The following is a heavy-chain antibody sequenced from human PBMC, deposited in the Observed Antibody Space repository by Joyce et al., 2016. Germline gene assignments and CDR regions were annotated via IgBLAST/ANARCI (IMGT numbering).Heavy chain of an antibody. CDR3: ARFFMSATPSPNDAFDI. J-gene: IGHJ3*02. CDR1: GFTFSIYG. D-gene: IGHD2-2*01. V-gene: IGHV3-30*03. CDR2: ISYDGSNK. Sequence: QVQLVESGGGVVQPGRSLRLPCAASGFTFSIYGMHWVRQAPGKWLEWVSVISYDGSNKHYRDSVKGRFTISRDNSKNTLYLQMNDLIAEDTAVYYCARFFMSATPSPNDAFDIWGQGTMVTVSS.